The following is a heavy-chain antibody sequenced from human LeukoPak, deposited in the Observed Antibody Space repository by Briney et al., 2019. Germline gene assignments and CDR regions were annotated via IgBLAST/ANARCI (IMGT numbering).Heavy chain of an antibody. CDR3: AKRAHLGRIAAADGGAFDY. CDR2: ISGSGGST. V-gene: IGHV3-23*01. CDR1: GFTFSSYA. J-gene: IGHJ4*02. Sequence: GGSLRLSCAASGFTFSSYAMSWVRQAPGKGLEWVSAISGSGGSTYYADSVKGRFTISRDNSKNTLYLQMNSLRAEDTAVYYCAKRAHLGRIAAADGGAFDYWGQGTLVTVSS. D-gene: IGHD6-13*01.